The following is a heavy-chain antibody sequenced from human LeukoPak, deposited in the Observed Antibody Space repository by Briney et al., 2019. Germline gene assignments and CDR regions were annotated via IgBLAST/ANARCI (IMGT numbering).Heavy chain of an antibody. CDR3: ARGYDYGDYVGDFDY. CDR2: ITTYNGNT. CDR1: GYTFTSYP. D-gene: IGHD4-17*01. Sequence: SVKVSCKASGYTFTSYPISWVRQAPAQGREWMGCITTYNGNTKYAQKLQGRVTMTTDTSTSTVSMDLRGLRSDDTAVYYCARGYDYGDYVGDFDYWGQGTLATVSS. V-gene: IGHV1-18*01. J-gene: IGHJ4*02.